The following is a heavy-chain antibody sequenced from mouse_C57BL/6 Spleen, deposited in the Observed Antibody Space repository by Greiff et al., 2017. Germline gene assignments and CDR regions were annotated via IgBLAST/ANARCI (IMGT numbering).Heavy chain of an antibody. Sequence: EVQLVESEGGLVQPGSSMKLSCTASGFTFSDYYMAWVRQVPEKGLEWVANINYDGSSTYYLDSLKSRFIISRDNAKNILYLQMSSLKSEDTATYYCARADYYGSSHAMDYWGQGTSVTVSS. CDR3: ARADYYGSSHAMDY. CDR1: GFTFSDYY. J-gene: IGHJ4*01. CDR2: INYDGSST. V-gene: IGHV5-16*01. D-gene: IGHD1-1*01.